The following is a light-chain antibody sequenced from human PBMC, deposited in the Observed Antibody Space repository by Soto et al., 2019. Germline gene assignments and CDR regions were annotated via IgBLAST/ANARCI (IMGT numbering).Light chain of an antibody. CDR1: SSDVGGYNY. V-gene: IGLV2-14*01. Sequence: SALTQPASVSGSPGQSITISCTGTSSDVGGYNYVSWYQQHPGKAPKLILYDVSSRPSGVSNRFSGSKSGNTASLTISGLQAEDEADYYCSSYTSSSTLVFGAGTKLTVL. J-gene: IGLJ1*01. CDR2: DVS. CDR3: SSYTSSSTLV.